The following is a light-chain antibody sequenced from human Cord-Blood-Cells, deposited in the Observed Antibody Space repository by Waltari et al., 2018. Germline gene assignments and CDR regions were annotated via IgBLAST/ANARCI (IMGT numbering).Light chain of an antibody. V-gene: IGKV3-20*01. Sequence: EIVLTQSPGTVSLSPGERATLSCRASQSVSSSYLAWYQQKPGQAPRLLIYGASSRATGIPDRFSGSGSGTDFTLTISRLEPEDFALYYCQQYGSSPTFGQGTKVEIK. J-gene: IGKJ1*01. CDR2: GAS. CDR3: QQYGSSPT. CDR1: QSVSSSY.